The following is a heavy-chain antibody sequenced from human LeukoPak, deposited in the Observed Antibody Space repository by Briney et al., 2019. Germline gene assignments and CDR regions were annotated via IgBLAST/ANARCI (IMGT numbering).Heavy chain of an antibody. J-gene: IGHJ3*02. CDR2: INSDGSST. D-gene: IGHD6-13*01. CDR1: GFTFTSYW. V-gene: IGHV3-74*01. Sequence: GGSLRLSCAASGFTFTSYWMHWVRQAPGKGLVWVSRINSDGSSTTYADSVKGRFTISRDNAKNTLYLQMNSLRAGDTAVYYCTMQQHYAFDIWGQGTMVTVSS. CDR3: TMQQHYAFDI.